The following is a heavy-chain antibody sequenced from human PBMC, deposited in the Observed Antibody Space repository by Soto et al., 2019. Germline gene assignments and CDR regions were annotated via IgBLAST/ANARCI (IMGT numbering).Heavy chain of an antibody. D-gene: IGHD3-3*01. CDR2: IYYSGST. V-gene: IGHV4-39*01. CDR1: GGSISSSSYY. J-gene: IGHJ4*02. CDR3: ATDSDFWSGYPTPLFDY. Sequence: QLQLQESGPGLVKPSETLSLTCTVSGGSISSSSYYWGWIHQPPGKGLEWIGSIYYSGSTYYNPSLKIRVTISVDTSKNQFSLKLSSVTAADTAVYYCATDSDFWSGYPTPLFDYWGQGTLVTVSS.